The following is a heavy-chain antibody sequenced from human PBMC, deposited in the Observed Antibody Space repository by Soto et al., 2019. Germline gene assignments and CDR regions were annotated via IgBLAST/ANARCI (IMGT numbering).Heavy chain of an antibody. CDR3: ARRTVVPGASLSYYGMDV. CDR2: IIPLFGTT. Sequence: QVQLVQSGAEVKKPGSSVKVSCKASGDTFNTYAINWVRQAPGQGLEWMGEIIPLFGTTNHAQKFQGRVTITADESTRKAYRELSSLRSDDTAVYYCARRTVVPGASLSYYGMDVWGQGTTVTVSS. V-gene: IGHV1-69*01. D-gene: IGHD2-2*01. CDR1: GDTFNTYA. J-gene: IGHJ6*02.